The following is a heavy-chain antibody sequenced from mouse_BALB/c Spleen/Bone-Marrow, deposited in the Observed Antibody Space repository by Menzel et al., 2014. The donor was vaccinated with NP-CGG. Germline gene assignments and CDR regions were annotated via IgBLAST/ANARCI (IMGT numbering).Heavy chain of an antibody. CDR3: SRGGNYGTY. D-gene: IGHD2-1*01. J-gene: IGHJ3*01. Sequence: VQRVESGAELVRPGSSVKISCKASGYAFSTYWMNWVKQRPGQGLEWIGQIYPGNGNADYNGKFKDKATLTADKSSRTAYMHLSSLTSEDSAVYFYSRGGNYGTYWGQGTLVTVSA. V-gene: IGHV1-80*01. CDR2: IYPGNGNA. CDR1: GYAFSTYW.